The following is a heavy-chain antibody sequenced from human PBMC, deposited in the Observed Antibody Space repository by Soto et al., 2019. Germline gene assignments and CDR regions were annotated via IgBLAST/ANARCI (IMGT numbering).Heavy chain of an antibody. CDR3: ARRKLFCDGARCYGTNDLDY. J-gene: IGHJ4*02. V-gene: IGHV5-51*01. Sequence: PGESLKISCKVSGYSFSNYWVAWVRQRPGKGLEWMGIVFPGDPKTISSPSFQGHVTFAADQSTRTAFLQWSSLRASDTAVYYCARRKLFCDGARCYGTNDLDYWGQGTNVTVSS. CDR2: VFPGDPKT. D-gene: IGHD2-21*01. CDR1: GYSFSNYW.